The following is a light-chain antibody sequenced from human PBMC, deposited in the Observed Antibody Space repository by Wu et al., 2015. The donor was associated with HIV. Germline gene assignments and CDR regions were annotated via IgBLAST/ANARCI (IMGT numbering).Light chain of an antibody. V-gene: IGKV3-11*01. CDR3: QQRLDWPPIT. J-gene: IGKJ5*01. CDR2: DTS. Sequence: LAWYQQKPGQAPTAPRSIDTSQEGRPGIPPRFSGSGSGTDFTLTINSLEPEDFAVYCCQQRLDWPPITFGQGTRLEXK.